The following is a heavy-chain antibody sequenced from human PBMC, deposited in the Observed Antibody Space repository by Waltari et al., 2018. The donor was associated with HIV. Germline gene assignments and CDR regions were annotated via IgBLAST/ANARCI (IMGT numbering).Heavy chain of an antibody. CDR3: ARGSGPYDY. V-gene: IGHV3-13*01. Sequence: EVQLVESGGGLVQPGGSLRLSCAASGFTFSIYDMHWVRKVIGKGLEWVSGIGTVGDTYYAGSVKGRFTISRENAKNSLYLQMNSLRAGDTAVYYCARGSGPYDYWGQGTLVTVSS. D-gene: IGHD7-27*01. CDR1: GFTFSIYD. CDR2: IGTVGDT. J-gene: IGHJ4*02.